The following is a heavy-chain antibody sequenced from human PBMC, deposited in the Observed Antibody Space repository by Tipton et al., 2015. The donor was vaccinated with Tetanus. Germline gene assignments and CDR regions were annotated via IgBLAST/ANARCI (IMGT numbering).Heavy chain of an antibody. Sequence: TLSLTCTVSGASISSNTYYWGWIRQPPGKGLAWIASVSYSGSTNYNPSLKSRVTISVDTSKNQFSLKLSSVTAADTAVYYCARGTGDYWGQGTLVTVSS. CDR2: VSYSGST. CDR1: GASISSNTYY. V-gene: IGHV4-39*07. J-gene: IGHJ4*02. D-gene: IGHD1-14*01. CDR3: ARGTGDY.